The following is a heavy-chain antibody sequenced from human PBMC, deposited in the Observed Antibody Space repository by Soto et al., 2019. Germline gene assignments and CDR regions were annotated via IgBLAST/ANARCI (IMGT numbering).Heavy chain of an antibody. CDR3: AHLYDTIYAFDM. Sequence: QITLKESGPTLVKPTQTLTLTCTFSGFSLSTSGVGVGWIRQPPGKALEWLALIYWDDDKRYSTSLKSRLTITKDTSKNQVVLTMTNMDPVDTATYYCAHLYDTIYAFDMWGQGTMVTVSS. D-gene: IGHD3-9*01. J-gene: IGHJ3*02. CDR2: IYWDDDK. V-gene: IGHV2-5*02. CDR1: GFSLSTSGVG.